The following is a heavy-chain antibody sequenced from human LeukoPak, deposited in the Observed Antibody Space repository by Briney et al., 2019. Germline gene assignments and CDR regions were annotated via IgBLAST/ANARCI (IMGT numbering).Heavy chain of an antibody. V-gene: IGHV3-23*01. CDR1: GFTFSSYG. D-gene: IGHD4-23*01. CDR2: ISGGGDST. Sequence: GGSLRLSCAASGFTFSSYGMTWVRQAPGKGLEWVSVISGGGDSTHYADSVKGRFIISRDNSKNTLYLQMNSLRVEDTAVYYCARGRPHGNDYWGQGTLVTVSS. J-gene: IGHJ4*02. CDR3: ARGRPHGNDY.